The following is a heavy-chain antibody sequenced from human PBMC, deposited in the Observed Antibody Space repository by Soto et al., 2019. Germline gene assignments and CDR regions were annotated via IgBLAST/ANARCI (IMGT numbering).Heavy chain of an antibody. V-gene: IGHV3-15*01. CDR1: GFTVKDAW. Sequence: EIQLVESGGGVVKPGESLTLSCAASGFTVKDAWMHWVRQAPGKGLEWLGLIRSQKDGGATHYAAPVRDRFTISRDDSRNTLYLRMNSLKIEDTAVYYCTQLYRDDPWGQGTLGTVSP. CDR2: IRSQKDGGAT. D-gene: IGHD3-10*01. J-gene: IGHJ5*02. CDR3: TQLYRDDP.